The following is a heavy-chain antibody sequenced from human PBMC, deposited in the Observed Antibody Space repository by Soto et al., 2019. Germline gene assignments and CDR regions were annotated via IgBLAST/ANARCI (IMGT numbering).Heavy chain of an antibody. Sequence: ASVKVSCKASGGTFSSYAISWVRQAPGQGLEWMGGIIPIFGTANYAQKFQGRVTITADESTSTAYMELSSLRSEDTAVYYCARVAAGDPYYFDYWGQGTLVTVSS. D-gene: IGHD6-13*01. CDR2: IIPIFGTA. J-gene: IGHJ4*02. CDR1: GGTFSSYA. V-gene: IGHV1-69*13. CDR3: ARVAAGDPYYFDY.